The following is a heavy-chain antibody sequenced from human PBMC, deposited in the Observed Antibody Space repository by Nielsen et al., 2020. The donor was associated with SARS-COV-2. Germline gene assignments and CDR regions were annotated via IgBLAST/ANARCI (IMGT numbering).Heavy chain of an antibody. CDR1: GFTVSSNY. V-gene: IGHV3-66*01. Sequence: GGSLRLSCAASGFTVSSNYMSWVRQAPGKGLEWVSVIYSGGSTYYADSVKGRFTISRDNSKNTLYLQMNSLRAEDTAVYYCTLAGIVARLVDYWGQGTLVTVSS. CDR2: IYSGGST. CDR3: TLAGIVARLVDY. D-gene: IGHD6-6*01. J-gene: IGHJ4*02.